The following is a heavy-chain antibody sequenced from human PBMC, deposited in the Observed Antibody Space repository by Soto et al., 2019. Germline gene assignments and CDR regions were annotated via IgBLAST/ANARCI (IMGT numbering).Heavy chain of an antibody. V-gene: IGHV1-69*13. CDR2: IIPIFGTA. CDR3: ARSGYYDSSGTPPSGY. J-gene: IGHJ4*02. D-gene: IGHD3-22*01. Sequence: GASVKVSCKASGGTFSSYAISWVRQAPGQGLEWMGGIIPIFGTANYAQKFQGRVTITADESTSTAYMELSSLRSEDTAVYYCARSGYYDSSGTPPSGYWGQGTLVTVSS. CDR1: GGTFSSYA.